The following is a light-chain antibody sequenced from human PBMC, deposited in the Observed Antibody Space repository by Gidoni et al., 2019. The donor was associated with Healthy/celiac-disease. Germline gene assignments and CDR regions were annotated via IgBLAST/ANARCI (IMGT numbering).Light chain of an antibody. CDR1: QSVSSY. CDR3: QQRSNWPPLT. CDR2: DAS. Sequence: EIVLTQSPATLPLSPGERATLSCRASQSVSSYLAWYHQKPGQAPRLLIYDASTRATGIPARFSGSGSGTDFTLTISSLESEDFAVYYCQQRSNWPPLTFGGGTKVEIK. J-gene: IGKJ4*01. V-gene: IGKV3-11*01.